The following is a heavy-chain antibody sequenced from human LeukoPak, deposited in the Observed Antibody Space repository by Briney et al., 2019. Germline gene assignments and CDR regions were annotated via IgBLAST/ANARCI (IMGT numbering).Heavy chain of an antibody. V-gene: IGHV3-11*01. Sequence: GGSLRLSCAASGFTFSDYYMSWIRQAPGKGLEWVTYISSSGSTIYYADSVKGRFTISRDNAKNSLYLQMNSLRAEDTAVYYCARGRTRYSGYDLNYYYYGMDVWGQGTAVTVSS. CDR1: GFTFSDYY. CDR3: ARGRTRYSGYDLNYYYYGMDV. CDR2: ISSSGSTI. D-gene: IGHD5-12*01. J-gene: IGHJ6*02.